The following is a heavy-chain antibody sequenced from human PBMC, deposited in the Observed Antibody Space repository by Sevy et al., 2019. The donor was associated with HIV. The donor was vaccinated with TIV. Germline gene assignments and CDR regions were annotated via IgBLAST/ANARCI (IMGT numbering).Heavy chain of an antibody. Sequence: GGSLRLSCAASGFTFSSYGMHWVRQAPGKGLEWVAFIRYDGSNKYYADSVKGRFTISRDNSKNTLYLQMNSLRAEDTAVYYCAKDQTPIAVATTAADYWGQEPWSPSPQ. J-gene: IGHJ4*01. CDR2: IRYDGSNK. D-gene: IGHD6-19*01. V-gene: IGHV3-30*02. CDR3: AKDQTPIAVATTAADY. CDR1: GFTFSSYG.